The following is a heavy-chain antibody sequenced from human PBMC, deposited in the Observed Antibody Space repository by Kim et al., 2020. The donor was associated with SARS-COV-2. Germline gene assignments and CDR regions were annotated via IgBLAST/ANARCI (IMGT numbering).Heavy chain of an antibody. Sequence: SETLSLTCTVSGGSISSSSYYWGWIRQPPGKGLEWIGSIYYSGSTYYNPSLKSRVTISVDTSKNQFSLKLSSVTAADTAVYYCARHALYSIVVVGARAFDIWGQETMLTVAS. CDR1: GGSISSSSYY. CDR2: IYYSGST. CDR3: ARHALYSIVVVGARAFDI. J-gene: IGHJ3*02. D-gene: IGHD3-22*01. V-gene: IGHV4-39*01.